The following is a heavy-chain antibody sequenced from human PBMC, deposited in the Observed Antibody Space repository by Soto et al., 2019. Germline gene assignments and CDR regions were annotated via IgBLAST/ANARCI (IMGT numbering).Heavy chain of an antibody. J-gene: IGHJ5*02. D-gene: IGHD1-7*01. CDR2: IIPILGIA. V-gene: IGHV1-69*02. CDR1: GGTFSSYT. Sequence: QVQLVQSGAEVKKPGSSVKVSCKASGGTFSSYTISWVRQAPGQGLEWLGRIIPILGIANYAQKFQSRVTITAGKSTCTAYMELSSLRSKDTAVYYCARSDIAGTTTTRRILGWFDPWGQGTLVTVSS. CDR3: ARSDIAGTTTTRRILGWFDP.